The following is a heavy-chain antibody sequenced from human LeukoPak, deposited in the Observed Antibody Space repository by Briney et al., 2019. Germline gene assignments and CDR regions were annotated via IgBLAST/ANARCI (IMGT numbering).Heavy chain of an antibody. J-gene: IGHJ4*02. Sequence: GGSLRLSCAASGFAFSDYSMNWVRQAPGKGLDWVANIKEDESAKFYADSVRGRFTISRDNAKNSVYLEMNNLRVEDTAVYYCARAVDVADYWGRGTLVTVSS. CDR1: GFAFSDYS. D-gene: IGHD3-16*01. CDR3: ARAVDVADY. V-gene: IGHV3-7*01. CDR2: IKEDESAK.